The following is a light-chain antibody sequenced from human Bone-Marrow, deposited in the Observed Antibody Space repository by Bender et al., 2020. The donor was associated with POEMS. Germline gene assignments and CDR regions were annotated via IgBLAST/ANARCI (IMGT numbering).Light chain of an antibody. CDR2: GNY. Sequence: QSVLTQPPSASGTPGQRATISCSGSSSNIGSRPVSWYHQLPGTAPKLLIYGNYQRPSGVPDRFSGSKSGTSASLAISVLQAEDEANYYCAAWDDSLKGVVFGGGTKLTVL. CDR3: AAWDDSLKGVV. CDR1: SSNIGSRP. V-gene: IGLV1-44*01. J-gene: IGLJ2*01.